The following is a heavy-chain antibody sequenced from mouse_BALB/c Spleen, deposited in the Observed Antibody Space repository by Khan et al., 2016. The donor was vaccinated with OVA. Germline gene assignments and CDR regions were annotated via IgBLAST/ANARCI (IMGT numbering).Heavy chain of an antibody. CDR2: IDPTTGYT. Sequence: QIQLVQSGAELAKPGASVKLSCKASGYTFTNYCMYWVKQRPGQGLEWIGYIDPTTGYTGYNQTFKDKTTLTTDKSSSTSYMQLMSPTSKDAAVYYCTSHGSSYTWFADWGDGTPVTVSA. CDR1: GYTFTNYC. D-gene: IGHD1-1*01. V-gene: IGHV1-7*01. CDR3: TSHGSSYTWFAD. J-gene: IGHJ3*01.